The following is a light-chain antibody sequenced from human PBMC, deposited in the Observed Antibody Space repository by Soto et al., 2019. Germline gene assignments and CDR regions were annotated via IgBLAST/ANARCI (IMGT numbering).Light chain of an antibody. Sequence: EVVLTHSPATLSVSPGERATVSCRASKSVSSNLAWYQQKPGQAPRLLIYGASTRATGIPARFSGSGSGTEFTLTISRLQSEDFAVYYCQQYNNWPQTFGQGTKVDIK. CDR2: GAS. J-gene: IGKJ1*01. V-gene: IGKV3-15*01. CDR3: QQYNNWPQT. CDR1: KSVSSN.